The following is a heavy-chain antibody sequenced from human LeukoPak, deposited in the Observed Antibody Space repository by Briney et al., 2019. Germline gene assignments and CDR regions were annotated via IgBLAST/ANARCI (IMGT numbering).Heavy chain of an antibody. CDR3: ARDKQPGDY. V-gene: IGHV4-59*01. D-gene: IGHD5-18*01. J-gene: IGHJ4*02. CDR1: GGSMCGYY. CDR2: IYYSGST. Sequence: SETLSLTCTVSGGSMCGYYWGWIRQPPGKGLEWIGYIYYSGSTTHNPSLKSRVTMSVDTPKNQFSLKLSSVTAADTAVYYCARDKQPGDYWGQGTLVTVSS.